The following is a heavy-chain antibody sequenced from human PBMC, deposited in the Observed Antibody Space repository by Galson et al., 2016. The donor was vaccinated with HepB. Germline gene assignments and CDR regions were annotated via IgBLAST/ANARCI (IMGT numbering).Heavy chain of an antibody. J-gene: IGHJ6*02. V-gene: IGHV1-8*01. CDR1: GYTFTSYD. Sequence: SVKVSCKASGYTFTSYDINWVRQATGQGLEWMGWMNPNSGNTGYAQKFQGRVTMTRNTSISTAYMELSSLRSEDTAVYHCARDRYCISSSCYYYGMDVWGQGTTVTVSS. CDR3: ARDRYCISSSCYYYGMDV. CDR2: MNPNSGNT. D-gene: IGHD2-15*01.